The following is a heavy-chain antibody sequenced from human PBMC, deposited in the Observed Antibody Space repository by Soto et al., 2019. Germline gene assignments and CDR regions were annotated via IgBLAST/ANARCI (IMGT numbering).Heavy chain of an antibody. CDR3: ASLGIAAAGTSEPVVPDY. Sequence: QVQLQESGPGLVKPSETLSLTCTVSGGSISSYYWSWIRQPPGKGLEWIGYIYYSGSTNYNPSLKSRVTISVDTSKNQFSLKLSSVTAADTAVYYCASLGIAAAGTSEPVVPDYWGQGTLVTVSS. CDR1: GGSISSYY. V-gene: IGHV4-59*08. J-gene: IGHJ4*02. D-gene: IGHD6-13*01. CDR2: IYYSGST.